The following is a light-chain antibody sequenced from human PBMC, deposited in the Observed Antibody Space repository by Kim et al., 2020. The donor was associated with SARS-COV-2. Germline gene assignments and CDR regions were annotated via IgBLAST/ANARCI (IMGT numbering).Light chain of an antibody. J-gene: IGKJ2*01. CDR1: QSVSSSY. Sequence: LSPGERVTLSCRASQSVSSSYLAWYQQKPGQAPRLLIYGASSRATGIADRFSGSGSGTDFTLTISRLEPEDFAVYYCQQYGSSPYTSGQGTKLEI. V-gene: IGKV3-20*01. CDR2: GAS. CDR3: QQYGSSPYT.